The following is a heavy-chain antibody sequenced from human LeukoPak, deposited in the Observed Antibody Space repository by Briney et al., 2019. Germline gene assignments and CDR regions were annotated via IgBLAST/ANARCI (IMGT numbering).Heavy chain of an antibody. J-gene: IGHJ4*02. CDR3: AKALYCGGDCYSRDDY. D-gene: IGHD2-21*02. CDR1: GFTFTNYS. CDR2: VDRSSDST. V-gene: IGHV3-23*01. Sequence: GGSLRLSCAASGFTFTNYSMDWVRQAPGRGLEWVSAVDRSSDSTYYAESVKGRFTVSRDNSKSTLFLEMNSLRAEDTAVYYCAKALYCGGDCYSRDDYWGQGTLVTVSS.